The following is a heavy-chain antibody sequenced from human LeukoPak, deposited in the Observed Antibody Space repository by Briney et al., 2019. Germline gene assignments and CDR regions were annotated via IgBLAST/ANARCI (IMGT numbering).Heavy chain of an antibody. CDR3: ARVRGSAWYRFDY. J-gene: IGHJ4*02. CDR2: SHYSGST. CDR1: GGSISSVSYY. V-gene: IGHV4-39*01. D-gene: IGHD6-19*01. Sequence: PPETLSLTCTVSGGSISSVSYYRGWIRQPPGKGLEWIGSSHYSGSTYYNPSLKSRVTISVDTSKNQFSLELTSVTAADTAVYYCARVRGSAWYRFDYWGQGTLVTVSS.